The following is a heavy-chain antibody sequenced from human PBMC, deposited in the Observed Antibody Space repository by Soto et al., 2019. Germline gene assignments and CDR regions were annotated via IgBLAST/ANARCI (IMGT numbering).Heavy chain of an antibody. CDR2: IYYSGST. J-gene: IGHJ3*02. Sequence: PSETLSLTCTVSGVSISSYYWSWIRQPPGKGLEWIGYIYYSGSTNYNPSLKSRVTISVDTSKNQFSLKLSSVTAADTAVYYCARAAGYSYGQDAFDIWGQGTMVTVSS. V-gene: IGHV4-59*01. CDR3: ARAAGYSYGQDAFDI. CDR1: GVSISSYY. D-gene: IGHD5-18*01.